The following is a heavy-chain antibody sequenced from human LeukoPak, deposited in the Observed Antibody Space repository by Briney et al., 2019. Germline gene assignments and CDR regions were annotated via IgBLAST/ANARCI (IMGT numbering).Heavy chain of an antibody. CDR3: ATAGSYRFDY. CDR2: ISWNSGSI. Sequence: GGSLRLSCAASGFTFDDYAMHWVRQAPGKGLEWVSGISWNSGSIDYADSVKGRFTISRDNAKNTLYLQMNSLRAEDTAVYYCATAGSYRFDYWGQGTLVTVSS. D-gene: IGHD1-26*01. J-gene: IGHJ4*02. CDR1: GFTFDDYA. V-gene: IGHV3-9*01.